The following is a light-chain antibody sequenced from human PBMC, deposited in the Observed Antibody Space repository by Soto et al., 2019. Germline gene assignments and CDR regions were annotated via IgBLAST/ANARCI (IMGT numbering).Light chain of an antibody. V-gene: IGLV2-14*01. Sequence: QSALTQPASVSGSAGQSITISCTGTSSDVGAFKYVSWYQQHPGKAPKLMIFEVSNRPSGIPNRFSGSKSGNTASLTISRLQAGDEADYYCSSYTTSSTQVFGGGTKLTVL. CDR1: SSDVGAFKY. CDR2: EVS. J-gene: IGLJ2*01. CDR3: SSYTTSSTQV.